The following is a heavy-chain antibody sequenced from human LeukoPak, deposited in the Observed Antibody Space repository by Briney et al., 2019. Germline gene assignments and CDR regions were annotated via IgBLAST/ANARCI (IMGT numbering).Heavy chain of an antibody. J-gene: IGHJ4*02. D-gene: IGHD3-3*01. CDR2: INWNGGST. CDR1: GFTFDDYG. Sequence: GGSLRLSCAAPGFTFDDYGMSWVRQAPGKGLEWVSGINWNGGSTGYADSVKGRFTISRDNSKNTLYLQMNSLRAEDTAVYYCAKEFLAAPADYWGQGTLVTVSS. CDR3: AKEFLAAPADY. V-gene: IGHV3-20*04.